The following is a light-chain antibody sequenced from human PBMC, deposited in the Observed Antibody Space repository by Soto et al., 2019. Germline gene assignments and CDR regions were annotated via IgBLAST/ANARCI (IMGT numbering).Light chain of an antibody. J-gene: IGLJ1*01. CDR2: KGT. Sequence: QSVLAQPASVSGSPGQSVTISCTGTSSDVGAHNSVSWYQQHPDKAPQLMIYKGTQRPSGVSNRFSGSTSGNAASLTISGFQAGDEADYFCCSSAPESTHVFGTGTKVTVL. CDR1: SSDVGAHNS. CDR3: CSSAPESTHV. V-gene: IGLV2-23*01.